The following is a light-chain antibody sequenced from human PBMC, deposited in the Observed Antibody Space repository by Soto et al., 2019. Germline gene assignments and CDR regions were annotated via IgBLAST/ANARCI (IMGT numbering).Light chain of an antibody. Sequence: DIPMTQSPSTLSASVGDRVTITCRASQSISTWLAWYQQKRGKAPKLLIYKASNLEGGVPSRFSGSGSGTEFNITISSLQPDDFATYYCQQYNTYPLTFGGGTTVEIK. V-gene: IGKV1-5*03. J-gene: IGKJ4*01. CDR2: KAS. CDR3: QQYNTYPLT. CDR1: QSISTW.